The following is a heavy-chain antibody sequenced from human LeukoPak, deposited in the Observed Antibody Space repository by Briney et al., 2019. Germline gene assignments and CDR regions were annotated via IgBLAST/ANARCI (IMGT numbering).Heavy chain of an antibody. CDR2: LHHSGST. Sequence: PSETLSLTCAVSGYSITSTYWWGWIRQTPGRGLEWIGSLHHSGSTSYSPSLKSRVTISVATSKNQFSLRLSSVTAADTAVYYCARVGGDDSTGHYSVDYWGQGTLVTVSS. V-gene: IGHV4-38-2*01. J-gene: IGHJ4*02. CDR3: ARVGGDDSTGHYSVDY. CDR1: GYSITSTYW. D-gene: IGHD3-22*01.